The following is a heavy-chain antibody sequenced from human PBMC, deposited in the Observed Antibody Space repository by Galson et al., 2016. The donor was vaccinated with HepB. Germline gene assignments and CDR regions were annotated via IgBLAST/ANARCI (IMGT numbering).Heavy chain of an antibody. J-gene: IGHJ4*02. CDR2: ITDTGGSA. D-gene: IGHD1-26*01. Sequence: LRLSCAASGFTFTSYAMSWVRQAPGKGLEWVSSITDTGGSAYYADAVKGRFTISRDNSKNTLYLQMNSLRVEDTAAYYCAKDLGFLVGATDYWGQGALVTVSS. CDR3: AKDLGFLVGATDY. V-gene: IGHV3-23*01. CDR1: GFTFTSYA.